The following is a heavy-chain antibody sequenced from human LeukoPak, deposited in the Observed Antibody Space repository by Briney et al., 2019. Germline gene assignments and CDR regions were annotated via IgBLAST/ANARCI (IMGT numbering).Heavy chain of an antibody. CDR3: AGWTQFRGYFDY. V-gene: IGHV4-30-2*01. J-gene: IGHJ4*02. CDR2: IYHSGST. D-gene: IGHD6-19*01. Sequence: SETLSLTCTVSGGSISSGGYYWTWIRQPPGKGLEWIGYIYHSGSTYYNPSLKSRVTISVDRSKNQFSLRLTSVTAADTAVYYCAGWTQFRGYFDYWGQGTLVTVSS. CDR1: GGSISSGGYY.